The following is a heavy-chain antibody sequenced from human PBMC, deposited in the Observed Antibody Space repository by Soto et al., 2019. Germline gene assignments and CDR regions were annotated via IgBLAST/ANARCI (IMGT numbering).Heavy chain of an antibody. Sequence: QITLNESGPTVVRPTETLTLTCRFSGFSLTTSGVGVGWIRQSPGKAPEWLALIYWDDDKRYSASLKGRLTITKDTSKNQVVLTVSDLEPTDTATYYCAHRVLRTVFGLVTTTAIYFDFWGQGTPVAVSS. V-gene: IGHV2-5*02. J-gene: IGHJ4*02. CDR2: IYWDDDK. CDR3: AHRVLRTVFGLVTTTAIYFDF. CDR1: GFSLTTSGVG. D-gene: IGHD3-3*01.